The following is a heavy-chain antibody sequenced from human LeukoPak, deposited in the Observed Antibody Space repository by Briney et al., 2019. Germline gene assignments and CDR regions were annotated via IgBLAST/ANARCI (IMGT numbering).Heavy chain of an antibody. J-gene: IGHJ4*02. Sequence: GGSLRLSCAASGFSFDDYVMHWVRQAPGKGLEWVSLISWDGGSTYYADSVRGRFTISRDNSKNSLYLQMNSLRAEDTALYYCAKDIRGSTSWYGLDYWGQGTLVTVSS. D-gene: IGHD6-13*01. CDR1: GFSFDDYV. CDR2: ISWDGGST. CDR3: AKDIRGSTSWYGLDY. V-gene: IGHV3-43D*03.